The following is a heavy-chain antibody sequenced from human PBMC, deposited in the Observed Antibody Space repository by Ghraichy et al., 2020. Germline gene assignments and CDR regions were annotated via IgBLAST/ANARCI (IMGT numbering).Heavy chain of an antibody. CDR3: ARHTPWGSGYFDY. J-gene: IGHJ4*02. CDR1: GGSISSSSYY. Sequence: SETLSLTCTVSGGSISSSSYYWGWIRQPPGKGLEWIGSIYYSGSTYYNPSLKSRVTISVDTSKNQFSLKLSSVTAADTAVYYCARHTPWGSGYFDYWGQGTLVTVSS. CDR2: IYYSGST. D-gene: IGHD7-27*01. V-gene: IGHV4-39*01.